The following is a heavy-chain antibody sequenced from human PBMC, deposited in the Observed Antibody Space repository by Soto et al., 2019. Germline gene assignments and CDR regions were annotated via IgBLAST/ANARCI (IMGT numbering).Heavy chain of an antibody. J-gene: IGHJ3*02. V-gene: IGHV1-2*02. CDR3: ARERRSITGTRGAFDI. CDR1: GYTFTGYY. D-gene: IGHD1-20*01. Sequence: ASVKVSCKASGYTFTGYYMHWVRQAPGQGLEWMGWINPNSGGTNYAQRFQGRVTMTRDTSISTAYMELSRLRSDDTAVYYCARERRSITGTRGAFDIWGQGTRVTVPS. CDR2: INPNSGGT.